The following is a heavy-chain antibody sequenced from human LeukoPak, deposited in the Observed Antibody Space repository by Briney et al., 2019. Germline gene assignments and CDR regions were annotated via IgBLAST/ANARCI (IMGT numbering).Heavy chain of an antibody. CDR2: ISDTGVDT. CDR1: GFTFSDYA. Sequence: AGGSLRLSCAASGFTFSDYAMSWLRQAPGRGLEWVSAISDTGVDTYYADSVKGRFTMSRDNSKSTLFLQMNRLRGEDTAVYYYANGNSNSPKDYWGQGTLVTVSS. CDR3: ANGNSNSPKDY. V-gene: IGHV3-23*01. D-gene: IGHD2-2*01. J-gene: IGHJ4*02.